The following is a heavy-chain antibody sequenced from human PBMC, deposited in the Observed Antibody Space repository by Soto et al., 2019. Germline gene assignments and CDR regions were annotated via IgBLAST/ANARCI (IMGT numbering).Heavy chain of an antibody. CDR3: ASGRAPNLYSSSLDY. J-gene: IGHJ4*02. Sequence: GGSLRLSCATSGFSFRSYAMTWLRQAPGKGLEWVSTISPTGGSTYYADSVKGRFTISRDDSKNTLYLHMNSLGAEDTAKYYCASGRAPNLYSSSLDYWGQGTLVTVSS. CDR1: GFSFRSYA. D-gene: IGHD6-13*01. CDR2: ISPTGGST. V-gene: IGHV3-23*01.